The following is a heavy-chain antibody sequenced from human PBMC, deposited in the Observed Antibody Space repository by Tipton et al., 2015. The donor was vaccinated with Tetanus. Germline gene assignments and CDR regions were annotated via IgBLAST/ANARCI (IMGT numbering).Heavy chain of an antibody. Sequence: GLVKPSETLSLTCAVYGGSFSGYYWSWIRQPPGKGLEWIGRIYTSGSTNYNPSLKSRVTMSVDTSENQFSLKLSSVIAADTAIYYCARVRSAAYTTNWYSGDNWFDPWGQGTLVTVSS. D-gene: IGHD6-13*01. CDR3: ARVRSAAYTTNWYSGDNWFDP. V-gene: IGHV4-59*10. J-gene: IGHJ5*02. CDR1: GGSFSGYY. CDR2: IYTSGST.